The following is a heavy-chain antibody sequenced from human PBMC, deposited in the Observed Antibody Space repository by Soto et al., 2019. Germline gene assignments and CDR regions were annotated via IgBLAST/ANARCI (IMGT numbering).Heavy chain of an antibody. J-gene: IGHJ5*02. V-gene: IGHV3-30*18. CDR2: ISYDGSNK. D-gene: IGHD4-17*01. Sequence: AGGSLRLSCAASGFTFSSYGMHWVRQAQGKGLEWVAVISYDGSNKYYADSVKGRFTISRDNSKNTLYLQINSLRAEDTAVYYCAKDPRGLPRPRAWFDPWGQGALVTVSS. CDR3: AKDPRGLPRPRAWFDP. CDR1: GFTFSSYG.